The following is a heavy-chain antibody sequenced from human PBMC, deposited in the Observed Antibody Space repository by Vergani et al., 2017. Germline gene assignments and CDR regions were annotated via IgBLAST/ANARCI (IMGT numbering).Heavy chain of an antibody. CDR2: IKSDGSIT. J-gene: IGHJ4*02. CDR3: AKQYFVSGNYLFDY. V-gene: IGHV3-74*03. CDR1: GFSFNSYW. D-gene: IGHD3-10*01. Sequence: DVHLAESGGGFFQPGGSLRLFCSASGFSFNSYWMHWVRQVPGKGLLWVSRIKSDGSITAYADSVKGRFTISRDNAQNTLYLQMNNLRTEDTAIYYCAKQYFVSGNYLFDYWGQGTLVTVSS.